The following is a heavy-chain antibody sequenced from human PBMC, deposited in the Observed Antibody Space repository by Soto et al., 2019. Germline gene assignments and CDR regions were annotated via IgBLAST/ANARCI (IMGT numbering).Heavy chain of an antibody. CDR3: AKLYYDTLTGSQTHEPIDY. Sequence: GGSLRLSCAASGFTFSSYAMSWVRQAPGKGLEWVSAISGSGGSTYYADSVKGRFTISRDNSKNTLYLQMNSLRAEDTAVYYCAKLYYDTLTGSQTHEPIDYWGQGTLVTVSS. D-gene: IGHD3-9*01. CDR2: ISGSGGST. CDR1: GFTFSSYA. V-gene: IGHV3-23*01. J-gene: IGHJ4*02.